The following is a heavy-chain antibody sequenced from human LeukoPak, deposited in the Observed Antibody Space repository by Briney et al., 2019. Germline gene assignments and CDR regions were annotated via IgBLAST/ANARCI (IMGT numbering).Heavy chain of an antibody. J-gene: IGHJ4*02. CDR2: ISGSGGST. D-gene: IGHD3-10*01. V-gene: IGHV3-23*01. CDR3: AKAIYGSGTYLFDY. Sequence: GGSLRLSCAASRFTFSSYDMTWVRQAPGKGLEWVSAISGSGGSTYYADSVKGRSTISRDNSKNTLYLQMNSLRAEDTAVYYCAKAIYGSGTYLFDYWGQGTLVTVSS. CDR1: RFTFSSYD.